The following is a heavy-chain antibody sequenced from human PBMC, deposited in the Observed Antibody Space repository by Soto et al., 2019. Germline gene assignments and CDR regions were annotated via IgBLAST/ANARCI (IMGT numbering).Heavy chain of an antibody. CDR2: IWYDGSNK. CDR1: GFTFSSYG. V-gene: IGHV3-33*01. CDR3: ARVGVEVDFWSGCFDY. J-gene: IGHJ4*02. D-gene: IGHD3-3*01. Sequence: GGSLSLSCAASGFTFSSYGMHWVRQAPGKGLEWVAVIWYDGSNKYYADSVKGRFTISRDNSKNTLYLQMNSLRAEDTAVYYCARVGVEVDFWSGCFDYWGQGTLVTVSS.